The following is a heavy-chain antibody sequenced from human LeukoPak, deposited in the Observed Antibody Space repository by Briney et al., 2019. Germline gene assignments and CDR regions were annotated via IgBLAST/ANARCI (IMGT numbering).Heavy chain of an antibody. D-gene: IGHD3-10*01. J-gene: IGHJ6*02. CDR1: GFTFSTYA. CDR2: ISCDGNNK. Sequence: GRSLRLSCAGSGFTFSTYAFHWVRRAPGKGLEWVAIISCDGNNKSYVDSMKGRITISRDNSKNTLYLQMNSLRTDDTAVYYCARVETGTYYGAMDVWGQGTTVTVSS. CDR3: ARVETGTYYGAMDV. V-gene: IGHV3-30-3*01.